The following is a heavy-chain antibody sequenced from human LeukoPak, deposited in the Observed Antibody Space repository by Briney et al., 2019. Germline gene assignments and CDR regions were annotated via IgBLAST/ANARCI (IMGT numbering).Heavy chain of an antibody. CDR1: GYTFTSYG. J-gene: IGHJ5*02. CDR2: ISAFNGNT. CDR3: ARVNVVSVVVTASRANWFDP. D-gene: IGHD2-21*02. Sequence: GASVKVSCKASGYTFTSYGISWVRQAPGQGLEWMGWISAFNGNTNYAQKLQGRVTMTTDTSTSIAYMEQRSLRSDDTAVYYCARVNVVSVVVTASRANWFDPWGQGTLVTVSS. V-gene: IGHV1-18*01.